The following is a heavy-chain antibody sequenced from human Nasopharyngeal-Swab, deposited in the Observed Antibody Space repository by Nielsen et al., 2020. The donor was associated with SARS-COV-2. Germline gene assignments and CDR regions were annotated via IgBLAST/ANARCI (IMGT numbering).Heavy chain of an antibody. CDR2: IHYSGAT. Sequence: SDPLTPTFPPPGSPIVTISCNWIRQPPGRALEWSGYIHYSGATKSNPSLEGRVTISLDTSKNQFFLRLSAVTAADTAVYFCARKYGSGSYIGFDPWGQGTLVTGSS. J-gene: IGHJ5*02. D-gene: IGHD3-10*01. CDR1: GSPIVTIS. CDR3: ARKYGSGSYIGFDP. V-gene: IGHV4-59*01.